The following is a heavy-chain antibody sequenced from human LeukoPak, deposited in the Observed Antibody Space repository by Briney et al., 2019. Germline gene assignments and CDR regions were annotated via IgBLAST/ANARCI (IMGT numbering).Heavy chain of an antibody. CDR3: AADLGAVRGGYYYYGMDV. J-gene: IGHJ6*02. CDR1: GGTFSSYA. V-gene: IGHV1-69*01. Sequence: GSSVKVSCKASGGTFSSYAISWVRQAPGQGLEWMGGIIPIFGTANYAQKFQGRVTITADESTSTAYMELSSLRSEDTAVYYCAADLGAVRGGYYYYGMDVWGQGTTVTVSS. D-gene: IGHD3-10*01. CDR2: IIPIFGTA.